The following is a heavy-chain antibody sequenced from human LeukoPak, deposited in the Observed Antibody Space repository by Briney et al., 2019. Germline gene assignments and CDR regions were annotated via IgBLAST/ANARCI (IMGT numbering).Heavy chain of an antibody. J-gene: IGHJ4*02. V-gene: IGHV3-21*01. CDR1: GFTFSSYS. D-gene: IGHD5-24*01. CDR2: ISSSSSYI. CDR3: ARGKDGYNYDVNFDY. Sequence: GGSLRLSCAASGFTFSSYSMNWVRQAPGKGLEWVSSISSSSSYIYYADSVNGRFTISRDNAKNPLYLQMNSLRAEDTAVYYCARGKDGYNYDVNFDYWGQGTLVTVSS.